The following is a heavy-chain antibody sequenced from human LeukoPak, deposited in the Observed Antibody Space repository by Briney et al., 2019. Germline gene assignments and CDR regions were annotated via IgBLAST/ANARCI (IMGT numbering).Heavy chain of an antibody. J-gene: IGHJ4*02. CDR1: GYTFTSYG. D-gene: IGHD6-13*01. CDR3: ARDRYSSSWTIVDY. CDR2: ISAYNGNT. Sequence: ASVKVSCKASGYTFTSYGISWVRQAPGQGLEWMGWISAYNGNTNYAQKLQGRVTMTTDTSTSTAYMELRSLRSDDTAVYYCARDRYSSSWTIVDYWVQGTLVTVSS. V-gene: IGHV1-18*01.